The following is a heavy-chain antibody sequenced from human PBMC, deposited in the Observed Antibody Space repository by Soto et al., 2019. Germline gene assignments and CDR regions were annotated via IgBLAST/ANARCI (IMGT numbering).Heavy chain of an antibody. CDR3: ARGVWVTDGGMNYYYYYMDV. CDR2: IIPVLNIT. V-gene: IGHV1-69*02. Sequence: QVQLVQSGAEVQKPGSSLRVSCEASGGTLSSYTFNWVRQAPGQGLEWMGRIIPVLNITNYAQNFKGRVTIGADKSTSTVYMELSSLRSDDSAIYYCARGVWVTDGGMNYYYYYMDVWGKGSTVTVSS. CDR1: GGTLSSYT. J-gene: IGHJ6*03. D-gene: IGHD2-21*02.